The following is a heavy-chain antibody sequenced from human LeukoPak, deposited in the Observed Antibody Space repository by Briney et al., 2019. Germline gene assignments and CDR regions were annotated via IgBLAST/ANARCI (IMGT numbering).Heavy chain of an antibody. D-gene: IGHD2-15*01. V-gene: IGHV3-53*01. Sequence: GGSLRLSCIVSGFTISNNYMSWVRQAPGKGLEWDSIIYSDRSTYYPESVKGRFTISRDDSKNTLFLQMDSLRVEDTAIYYCARDSAFSSYSNWGQGALVTVSS. CDR1: GFTISNNY. CDR3: ARDSAFSSYSN. J-gene: IGHJ1*01. CDR2: IYSDRST.